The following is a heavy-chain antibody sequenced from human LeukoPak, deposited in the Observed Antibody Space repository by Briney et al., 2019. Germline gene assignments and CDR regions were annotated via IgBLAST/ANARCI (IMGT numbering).Heavy chain of an antibody. J-gene: IGHJ4*02. CDR3: ARQVVAAGFDD. Sequence: SVKVSCTPSGGTFRHYAISWVRLAPGQGLEWMGGIIPIFDSPTYAQKFQDRVTMTTDESTSTAYLELSSLTSDDTAVYYCARQVVAAGFDDWGQGTLVTVSS. CDR2: IIPIFDSP. D-gene: IGHD6-25*01. V-gene: IGHV1-69*05. CDR1: GGTFRHYA.